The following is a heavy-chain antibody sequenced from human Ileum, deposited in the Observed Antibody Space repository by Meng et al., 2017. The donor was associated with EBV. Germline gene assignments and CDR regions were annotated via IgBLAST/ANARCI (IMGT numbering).Heavy chain of an antibody. CDR1: GDSISSSNW. CDR3: ARSDEGYCSGGSCYGGGFDY. V-gene: IGHV4-4*02. CDR2: IYHSGST. D-gene: IGHD2-15*01. Sequence: QGPLQGSGPGLWKPSGPLSLTCAVSGDSISSSNWWGWVRQPPGKGLEWIGEIYHSGSTNYNPSLKSRVTISVDKSKNQFSLKLSSVTAADTAVYYCARSDEGYCSGGSCYGGGFDYWGQGTLVTVSS. J-gene: IGHJ4*02.